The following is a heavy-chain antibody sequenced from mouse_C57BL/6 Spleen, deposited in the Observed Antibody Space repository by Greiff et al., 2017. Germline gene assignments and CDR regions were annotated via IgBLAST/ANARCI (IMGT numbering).Heavy chain of an antibody. CDR1: GYSFTSYY. D-gene: IGHD2-3*01. Sequence: QVQLQQSGPELVKPGASVKISCKASGYSFTSYYIHWVKQRPGQGLAWIGWIYPGSGNTKYNEKFKGKATLTADTADSTAYMQLSSLTSEDSAVYYCAGDGYYGWGQGTTLTVSS. CDR2: IYPGSGNT. V-gene: IGHV1-66*01. J-gene: IGHJ2*01. CDR3: AGDGYYG.